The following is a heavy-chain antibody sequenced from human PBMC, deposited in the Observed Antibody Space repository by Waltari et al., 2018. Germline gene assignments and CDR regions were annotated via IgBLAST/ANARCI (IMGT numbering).Heavy chain of an antibody. CDR1: GGTFSSYA. V-gene: IGHV1-69*05. CDR2: IIPILGTA. Sequence: QVQLVQSGAEVKKPGSSVKVSCKASGGTFSSYAISWVRQAPGQGLEWMGGIIPILGTANYAQKFQGRVTTTTDESTSTAYMELSSLRSEDTAVYYCAVDGYSSSSTDAFDIWGQGTMVTVSS. CDR3: AVDGYSSSSTDAFDI. D-gene: IGHD6-6*01. J-gene: IGHJ3*02.